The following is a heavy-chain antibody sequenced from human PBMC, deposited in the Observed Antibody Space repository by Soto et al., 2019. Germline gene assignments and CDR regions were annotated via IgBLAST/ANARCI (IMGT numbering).Heavy chain of an antibody. Sequence: PGGSLRLSCAASGFTVSSNYMSWVRQAPGKGLEWVSVIYSGGSTYYADSVKGRFTISRDNSKNTLYLQMNSLRAEDTAVYYCARLTHDYGMDVWGQGTTVTVSS. CDR1: GFTVSSNY. CDR2: IYSGGST. J-gene: IGHJ6*02. CDR3: ARLTHDYGMDV. V-gene: IGHV3-66*01.